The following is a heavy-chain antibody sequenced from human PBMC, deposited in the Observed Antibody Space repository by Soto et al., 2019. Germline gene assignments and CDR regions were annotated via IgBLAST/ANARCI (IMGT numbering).Heavy chain of an antibody. V-gene: IGHV1-2*04. Sequence: SVKVSCKASGYTFTGYYMHWVRQAPGQGLEWMGWINPNSGGTNYAQKFQGWVTMTRDTSISTAYMELSRLRSDDTAVYYCARDRPPGYYDSSGYPYGMDVWGQGTTVTVSS. CDR2: INPNSGGT. J-gene: IGHJ6*02. CDR3: ARDRPPGYYDSSGYPYGMDV. CDR1: GYTFTGYY. D-gene: IGHD3-22*01.